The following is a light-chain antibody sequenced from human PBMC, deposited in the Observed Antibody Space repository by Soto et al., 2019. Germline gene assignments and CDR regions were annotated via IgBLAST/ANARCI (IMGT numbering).Light chain of an antibody. J-gene: IGKJ1*01. Sequence: AILLTQSPSSLSASAGDRVTITCGASQGISSYLAWYQQKPGKAPNLLIYAASTLQSGVPSRFSGSGYGTDFNLTITCLQSEDFATYDGQQYYSYPRTFGQGTKVDIK. CDR1: QGISSY. CDR3: QQYYSYPRT. V-gene: IGKV1-8*01. CDR2: AAS.